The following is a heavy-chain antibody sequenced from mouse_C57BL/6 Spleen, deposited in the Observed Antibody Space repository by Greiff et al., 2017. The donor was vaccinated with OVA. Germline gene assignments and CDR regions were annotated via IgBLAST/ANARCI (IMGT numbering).Heavy chain of an antibody. CDR3: TRGDYGSSYEDYAMDY. Sequence: EVQVVESGEGLVKPGGSLKLSCAASGFTFSSYAMSWVRQTPEKRLEWVAYISSGGDYIYYADTVKGRFTISRDNARNTLYLQMSSLKSEDTAMYYCTRGDYGSSYEDYAMDYWGQGTSVTVSS. CDR1: GFTFSSYA. CDR2: ISSGGDYI. D-gene: IGHD1-1*01. V-gene: IGHV5-9-1*02. J-gene: IGHJ4*01.